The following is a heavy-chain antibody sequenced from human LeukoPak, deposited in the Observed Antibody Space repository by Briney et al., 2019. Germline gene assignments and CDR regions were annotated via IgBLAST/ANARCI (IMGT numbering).Heavy chain of an antibody. Sequence: PSETLSLTCTVSGGSISSGSYYWSWIRQPAGKGLEWIGRIYTSGSTNYNPSLKSRVTISVDTSKNQFSLKLSSVTAADTAVYYCARVGGPYYDILTGYWFDPWGQGTLVTVSS. V-gene: IGHV4-61*02. J-gene: IGHJ5*02. CDR1: GGSISSGSYY. CDR3: ARVGGPYYDILTGYWFDP. CDR2: IYTSGST. D-gene: IGHD3-9*01.